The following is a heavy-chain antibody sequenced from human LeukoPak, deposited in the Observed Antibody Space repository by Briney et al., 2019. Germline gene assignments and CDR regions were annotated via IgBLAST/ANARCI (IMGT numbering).Heavy chain of an antibody. D-gene: IGHD2-15*01. CDR1: GYTLTGYY. V-gene: IGHV1-2*02. CDR3: ARGGPYCSGGSCYGNNWFDP. Sequence: ASVTVSCKASGYTLTGYYMHWVRQAPGQGLEWMGWTNPNSGGTNYAQKFQGRVTMTRDTSISTAYMELSRLRSDDTAVYYCARGGPYCSGGSCYGNNWFDPWGQGTLVTVSS. CDR2: TNPNSGGT. J-gene: IGHJ5*02.